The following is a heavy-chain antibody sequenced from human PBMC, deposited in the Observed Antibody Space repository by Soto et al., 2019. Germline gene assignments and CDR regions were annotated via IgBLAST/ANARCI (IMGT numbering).Heavy chain of an antibody. D-gene: IGHD3-22*01. J-gene: IGHJ4*02. CDR2: ISAYNGNT. CDR1: GYTFTSYG. CDR3: ARVRKYDSSGYYLSPPDY. Sequence: ASVKVSCKASGYTFTSYGISWVRQAPGQGLEWMGWISAYNGNTNYAQKLQGRVTMTTDTSTSTAYMELRSLRSDDTAVYYCARVRKYDSSGYYLSPPDYWGQGTLVTVSS. V-gene: IGHV1-18*04.